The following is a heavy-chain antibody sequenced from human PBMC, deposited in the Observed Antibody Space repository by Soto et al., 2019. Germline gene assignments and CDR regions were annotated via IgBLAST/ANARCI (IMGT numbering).Heavy chain of an antibody. CDR2: IYHSEST. Sequence: QLQLQESGSGLVQPSQTLSLTCAVSGGSINNGGYSWNWIRQPPGKGLEWIGYIYHSESTYYNPSLKGRATISLDKPKNHFSLKLTSGTAADTAIHYCARSHVEKFTVVGALDAFNVWGQGTMVTVSS. CDR3: ARSHVEKFTVVGALDAFNV. V-gene: IGHV4-30-2*01. D-gene: IGHD4-17*01. CDR1: GGSINNGGYS. J-gene: IGHJ3*01.